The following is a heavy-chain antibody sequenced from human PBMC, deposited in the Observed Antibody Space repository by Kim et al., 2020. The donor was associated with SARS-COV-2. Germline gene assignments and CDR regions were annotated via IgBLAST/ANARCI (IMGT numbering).Heavy chain of an antibody. V-gene: IGHV4-39*01. J-gene: IGHJ4*02. CDR1: GGSISSSSYY. Sequence: SETLSLTCTVSGGSISSSSYYWGWIRQPPGKGLEWIGSIYYSGSTYYNPSLKSRVTISVDTSKNQFSLKLSSVTAADTAVYYCARGPWELLSDYWGQGTLVTVSS. CDR3: ARGPWELLSDY. CDR2: IYYSGST. D-gene: IGHD1-26*01.